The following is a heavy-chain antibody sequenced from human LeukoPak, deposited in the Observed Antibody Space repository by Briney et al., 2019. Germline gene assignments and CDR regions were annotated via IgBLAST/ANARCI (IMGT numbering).Heavy chain of an antibody. D-gene: IGHD2-21*02. CDR1: GYTFTGYY. CDR3: ARDLSVVTTARSSMDV. CDR2: INPNSGST. J-gene: IGHJ6*02. Sequence: ASVKVSCKASGYTFTGYYIHWVRQAPGQGLEWMGWINPNSGSTKYAQKFQGRVSMTRDMPINTAYMELNRLRSNDTAVYYCARDLSVVTTARSSMDVWGQGTTVTVSS. V-gene: IGHV1-2*02.